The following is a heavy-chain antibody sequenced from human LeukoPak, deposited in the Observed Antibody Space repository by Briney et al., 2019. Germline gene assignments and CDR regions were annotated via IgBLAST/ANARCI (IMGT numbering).Heavy chain of an antibody. CDR1: GGSISGTNW. Sequence: TSGTLSLTCGVSGGSISGTNWWSWVRQPPGQGLEWIGEISLRGLTNYNPSLKSRVHISIDESKNHLYLNLASVTAADTAVYYCSRESGPFCPFGHWGQGTLVAVTS. CDR2: ISLRGLT. J-gene: IGHJ4*02. D-gene: IGHD1-26*01. V-gene: IGHV4-4*02. CDR3: SRESGPFCPFGH.